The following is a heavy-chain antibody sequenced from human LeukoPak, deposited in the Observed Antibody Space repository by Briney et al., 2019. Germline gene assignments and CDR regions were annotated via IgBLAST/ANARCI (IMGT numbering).Heavy chain of an antibody. CDR1: DGSISSSRYY. J-gene: IGHJ6*02. CDR3: ARGRSVVVPAAPDANYGMDV. V-gene: IGHV4-39*07. Sequence: SETLSLTCSVSDGSISSSRYYWGWIRQPPGKGLEWIGEINHSGSTNYNPSLKSRVTISVDTSKNQFSLKLSSVTAADTAVYYCARGRSVVVPAAPDANYGMDVWGQGTTVTVSS. D-gene: IGHD2-2*01. CDR2: INHSGST.